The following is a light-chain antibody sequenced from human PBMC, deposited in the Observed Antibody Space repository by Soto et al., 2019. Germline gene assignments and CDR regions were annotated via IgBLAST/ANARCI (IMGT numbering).Light chain of an antibody. Sequence: SVLTQPPSASGSPGQSVTISCTGTSSDVGGYNYVSWYQQYPGRAPKLMIYEVTKRPSGVPDRFSGSKSGNTASLTVSGIQAEDEADYYCSSYAASNNFYFVFGGGTKVTVL. V-gene: IGLV2-8*01. CDR1: SSDVGGYNY. J-gene: IGLJ3*02. CDR2: EVT. CDR3: SSYAASNNFYFV.